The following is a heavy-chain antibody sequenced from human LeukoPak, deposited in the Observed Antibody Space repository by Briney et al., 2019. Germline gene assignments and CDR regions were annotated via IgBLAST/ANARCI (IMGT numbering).Heavy chain of an antibody. CDR3: VRNSGGSAAQPFDY. CDR2: ISGSGGST. J-gene: IGHJ4*02. Sequence: GGSLRLSCAASGFNFSSYAMSWVRQAPGKWLEWVSAISGSGGSTYYADAVKGRFTISRDNSKNTLYLQMNSLRAEHTDLYYSVRNSGGSAAQPFDYWGQGTLVTVSS. CDR1: GFNFSSYA. V-gene: IGHV3-23*01. D-gene: IGHD6-13*01.